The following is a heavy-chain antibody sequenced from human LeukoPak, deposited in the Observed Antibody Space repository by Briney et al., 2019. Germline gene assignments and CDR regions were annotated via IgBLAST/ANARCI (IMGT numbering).Heavy chain of an antibody. CDR3: ARVRYDILTGYYIKDY. V-gene: IGHV4-4*07. CDR2: IYTSGST. Sequence: SETLSLTCTVSGGSISSYYWSWIRQPAGKGLGWIGRIYTSGSTNYNPSLKSRVTMSVDTSKNQFSLKLSSVTAADTAVYYCARVRYDILTGYYIKDYWGQGTLVTVSS. J-gene: IGHJ4*02. CDR1: GGSISSYY. D-gene: IGHD3-9*01.